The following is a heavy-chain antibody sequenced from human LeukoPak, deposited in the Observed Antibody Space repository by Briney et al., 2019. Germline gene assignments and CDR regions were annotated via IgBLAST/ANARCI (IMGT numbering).Heavy chain of an antibody. D-gene: IGHD2-15*01. CDR3: ARALYCSGGSCYSPFDY. CDR1: GFTVSSNY. V-gene: IGHV3-53*05. Sequence: GGSLRLSCAASGFTVSSNYMSWVRQAPGKGLEWVSVIYSGGSTYYADSVKGRFTISRDNSKNTLYLQMNSLRAEDTAVYYCARALYCSGGSCYSPFDYWGQGTLVTVSS. CDR2: IYSGGST. J-gene: IGHJ4*02.